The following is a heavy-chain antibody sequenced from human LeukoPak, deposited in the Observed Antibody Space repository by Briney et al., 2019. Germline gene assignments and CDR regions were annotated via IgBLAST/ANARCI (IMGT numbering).Heavy chain of an antibody. CDR1: GFTFDDSV. J-gene: IGHJ4*02. CDR2: INWNGGST. D-gene: IGHD5-24*01. V-gene: IGHV3-20*04. Sequence: GGSLRLSCAASGFTFDDSVMSWVRQAPGKGLEWVSGINWNGGSTGYADSVKGRFTISRDNAKNSLYLQMSSLRAEDTAVYYCAKDPEKWLQLRLGFSDWGQGTLVTVSS. CDR3: AKDPEKWLQLRLGFSD.